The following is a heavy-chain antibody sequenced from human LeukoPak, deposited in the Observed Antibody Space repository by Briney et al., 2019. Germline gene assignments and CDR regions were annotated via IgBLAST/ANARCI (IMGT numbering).Heavy chain of an antibody. CDR3: ARDPYSSGWYKDASDI. CDR1: GFTFSSYS. Sequence: GESLRLSCAASGFTFSSYSMNWVRQAPGKGLEWVSSISGSSSYINYADSVKGRFTISRDNAQNSLFLQLNSLRAEDTAVYYCARDPYSSGWYKDASDIWGQGTMVTVSS. V-gene: IGHV3-21*01. CDR2: ISGSSSYI. J-gene: IGHJ3*02. D-gene: IGHD6-19*01.